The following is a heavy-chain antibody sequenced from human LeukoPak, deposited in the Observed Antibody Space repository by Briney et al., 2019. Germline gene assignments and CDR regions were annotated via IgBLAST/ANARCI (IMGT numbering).Heavy chain of an antibody. D-gene: IGHD3-9*01. V-gene: IGHV3-7*05. CDR1: GFTFSSYW. CDR3: ARAAYYRFDY. J-gene: IGHJ4*02. CDR2: IKQDGSEK. Sequence: GGSLRLSCAASGFTFSSYWMSWVRQAPGKGPEWVANIKQDGSEKYYVDSVKGRFTVSRDNAKNSLYLQMNSLRAEDTAVYYRARAAYYRFDYWGQGTLVTVPS.